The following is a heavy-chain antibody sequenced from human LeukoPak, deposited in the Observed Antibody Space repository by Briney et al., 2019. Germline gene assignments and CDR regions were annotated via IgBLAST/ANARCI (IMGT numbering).Heavy chain of an antibody. CDR3: ARIDSSGYYPYYYYYMDV. CDR2: IYSGGST. CDR1: GFTVSSNY. J-gene: IGHJ6*03. Sequence: GSLRLSCAASGFTVSSNYMSWVRQAPGKGLEWVSVIYSGGSTYYADSVKGRFTISRDNSKNTLYLQMNSLRAEDTAVYYCARIDSSGYYPYYYYYMDVWGKGTTVTVSS. V-gene: IGHV3-66*02. D-gene: IGHD3-22*01.